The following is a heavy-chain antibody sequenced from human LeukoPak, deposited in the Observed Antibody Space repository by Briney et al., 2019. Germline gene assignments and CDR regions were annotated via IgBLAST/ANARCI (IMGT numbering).Heavy chain of an antibody. D-gene: IGHD3-10*01. V-gene: IGHV4-38-2*02. CDR1: GYSISSGYY. Sequence: SETLSLTCTVSGYSISSGYYWGWIRQPPGKGLEWIGSIYHSGSTDYNPSLKSRVTISVDTSNNQFSLKLTSVTAADTAVYFCARHYSGAGVYDFWGQGTLVTVSS. J-gene: IGHJ4*02. CDR3: ARHYSGAGVYDF. CDR2: IYHSGST.